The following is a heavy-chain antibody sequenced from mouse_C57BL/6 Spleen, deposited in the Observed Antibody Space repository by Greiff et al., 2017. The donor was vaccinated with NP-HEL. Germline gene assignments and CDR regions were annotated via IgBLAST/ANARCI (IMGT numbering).Heavy chain of an antibody. V-gene: IGHV1-80*01. J-gene: IGHJ4*01. CDR1: GYAFSSYW. CDR3: ASETAITTVVAPYAMDY. D-gene: IGHD1-1*01. Sequence: QVQLQQSGAELVKPGASVKISCKASGYAFSSYWMNWVKQRPGKGLEWIGQIYPGDGDTNYNGKFKGKATLTADKSSSTAYMQLSSLTSEDSAVYFCASETAITTVVAPYAMDYWGQGTSVTVSS. CDR2: IYPGDGDT.